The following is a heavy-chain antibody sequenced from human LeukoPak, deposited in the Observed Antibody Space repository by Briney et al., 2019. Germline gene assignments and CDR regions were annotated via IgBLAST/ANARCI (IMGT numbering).Heavy chain of an antibody. CDR2: ITGSGRST. D-gene: IGHD2-2*01. V-gene: IGHV3-23*01. Sequence: GGSLRLSCAASGFTFSSYAMSWVRQAPGKGLEWVSAITGSGRSTYYTDSVKGRFTISRDNSKNTLYLQMNSLRAEDTAVYYCAKALVNAFPHWFDPWGQGTLVTVSS. J-gene: IGHJ5*02. CDR1: GFTFSSYA. CDR3: AKALVNAFPHWFDP.